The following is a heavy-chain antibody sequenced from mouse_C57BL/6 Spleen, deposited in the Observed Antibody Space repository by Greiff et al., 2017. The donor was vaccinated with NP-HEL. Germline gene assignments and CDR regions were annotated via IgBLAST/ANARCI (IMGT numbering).Heavy chain of an antibody. Sequence: EVQLVESGGGLVQPKGSLTLSCAASGFSFNTYAMNWVRQAPGKGLEWVARIRSKSNNYATYYADSVKDRFTISRDDSESMLYLQMNNLKTEDTAMYYCVRQGGLLHYAMDYWGQGTSVTVSS. J-gene: IGHJ4*01. D-gene: IGHD1-1*01. V-gene: IGHV10-1*01. CDR2: IRSKSNNYAT. CDR3: VRQGGLLHYAMDY. CDR1: GFSFNTYA.